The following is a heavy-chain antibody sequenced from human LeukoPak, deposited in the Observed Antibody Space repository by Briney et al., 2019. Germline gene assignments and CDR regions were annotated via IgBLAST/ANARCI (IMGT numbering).Heavy chain of an antibody. Sequence: GGSLRLSCAASGFTFSCYAFNWVRQAPGKGLEWVSAISGSGGSTYYADSVKGRFTISRDNSKNTLSLQMNSLRAEDTAVYSCAVPDYDFYSGYQYWGQGTLVTVSS. V-gene: IGHV3-23*01. CDR3: AVPDYDFYSGYQY. D-gene: IGHD3-3*01. CDR1: GFTFSCYA. CDR2: ISGSGGST. J-gene: IGHJ4*02.